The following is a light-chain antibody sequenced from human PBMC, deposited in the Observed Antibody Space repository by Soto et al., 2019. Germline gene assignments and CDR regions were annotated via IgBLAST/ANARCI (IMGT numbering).Light chain of an antibody. CDR3: LQDYNYPWT. J-gene: IGKJ1*01. V-gene: IGKV1-6*01. CDR1: QGIRND. CDR2: AAS. Sequence: AVQMTQSPSSLSASVGDRVTITCRASQGIRNDLGWYQQKPGKAPKLLIYAASSLQSGVPSRFSGSGSGTDFSLTISSLQPEDFATYYCLQDYNYPWTFGQGTKVEIK.